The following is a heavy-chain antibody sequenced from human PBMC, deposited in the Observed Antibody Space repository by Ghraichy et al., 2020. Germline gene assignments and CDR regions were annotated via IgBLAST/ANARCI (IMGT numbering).Heavy chain of an antibody. CDR3: AIEEVYCSSTSCYTTEDGMDV. CDR2: INPNSGGT. D-gene: IGHD2-2*02. V-gene: IGHV1-2*02. J-gene: IGHJ6*02. CDR1: GYTFTGYY. Sequence: ASVKVSCKASGYTFTGYYMHWVRQAPGQGLEWMGWINPNSGGTNYAQKFQGRVTMTRDTSISTAYMELSRLRSDDTAVYYCAIEEVYCSSTSCYTTEDGMDVWGQGTTVTVSS.